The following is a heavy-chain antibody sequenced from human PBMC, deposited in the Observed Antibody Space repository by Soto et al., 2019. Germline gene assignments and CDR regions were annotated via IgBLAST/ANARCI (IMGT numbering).Heavy chain of an antibody. J-gene: IGHJ6*02. Sequence: GGSLRLSCAASGFTFSSYAMSWVRQAPGKGLEWVSAISGSGGSTYYADSVKGRFTISRDNSKNTLYLQMNSLRAEDTAVYYCAKGKVRGVPNPYYYYGMDVWGQGTTVTVSS. CDR3: AKGKVRGVPNPYYYYGMDV. V-gene: IGHV3-23*01. D-gene: IGHD3-10*01. CDR2: ISGSGGST. CDR1: GFTFSSYA.